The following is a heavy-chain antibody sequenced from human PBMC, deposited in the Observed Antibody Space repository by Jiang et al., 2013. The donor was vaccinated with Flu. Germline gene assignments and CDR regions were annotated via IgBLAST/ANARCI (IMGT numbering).Heavy chain of an antibody. CDR3: ARPSSYDSSGYYLFDY. J-gene: IGHJ4*02. D-gene: IGHD3-22*01. V-gene: IGHV5-51*01. Sequence: EVKKPGESLKISCKGSGYSFTSYWIGWVRQMPGKGLEWMGIIYPGDSDTRYSPSFQGQVTISADKSISTAYLQWSSLKASDTAMYYCARPSSYDSSGYYLFDYWGQGTLVTVSS. CDR2: IYPGDSDT. CDR1: GYSFTSYW.